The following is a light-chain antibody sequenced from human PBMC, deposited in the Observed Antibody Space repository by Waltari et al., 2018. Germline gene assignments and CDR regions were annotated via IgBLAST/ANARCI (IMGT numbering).Light chain of an antibody. CDR2: GNT. V-gene: IGLV1-40*01. J-gene: IGLJ2*01. CDR1: SPNIGAGSD. CDR3: QSYDTSLSRL. Sequence: QSVLTQPPSVSGAPGQKVTISCTGSSPNIGAGSDVPWYQQLPGKAPKPLIYGNTNRPSGVPDRFSGSKSGSSASLAITGLQAEDEGDYYCQSYDTSLSRLFGGGTKLTVL.